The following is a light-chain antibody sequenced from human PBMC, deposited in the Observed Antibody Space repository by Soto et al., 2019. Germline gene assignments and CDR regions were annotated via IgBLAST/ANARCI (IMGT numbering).Light chain of an antibody. J-gene: IGLJ3*02. CDR2: EVS. V-gene: IGLV2-14*01. CDR1: SSDVGAYDY. CDR3: SSYTTTNSLWV. Sequence: QSVLTQPASVSGSPGQSITISCTGTSSDVGAYDYVSWYQQNPGKAPKLIISEVSDRPSGVSNRFSGSKSGNTASLTISGLQAEDEDDYFCSSYTTTNSLWVFGGGTKLTVL.